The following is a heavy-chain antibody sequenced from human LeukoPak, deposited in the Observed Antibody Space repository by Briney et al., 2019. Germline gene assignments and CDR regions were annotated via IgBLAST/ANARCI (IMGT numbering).Heavy chain of an antibody. Sequence: GGSLRLSCAASGFTFSNAWMSWVRQAPGQGLEWVGRIKSKTDGGTTDYAAPVKGRFTISRDDSKNTLYLQMNSLKTEDTAVYYCTTFYCSGGSCYLFEYFQHWGQGTLVTVSS. J-gene: IGHJ1*01. CDR1: GFTFSNAW. D-gene: IGHD2-15*01. CDR3: TTFYCSGGSCYLFEYFQH. CDR2: IKSKTDGGTT. V-gene: IGHV3-15*01.